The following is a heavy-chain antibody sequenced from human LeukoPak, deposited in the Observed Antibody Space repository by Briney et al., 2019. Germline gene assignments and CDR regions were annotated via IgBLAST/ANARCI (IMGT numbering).Heavy chain of an antibody. J-gene: IGHJ6*03. CDR3: ARGRKDIVVVPPASPLLDYYYYYMDV. CDR1: GGSISSGDYY. D-gene: IGHD2-2*01. CDR2: IYYSGST. V-gene: IGHV4-30-4*08. Sequence: SQTLSLTCTVSGGSISSGDYYWSWIRQPPGKGLEWIGYIYYSGSTYYNPSLKSRVTISVDTSKNQFSLKLSSVTAADTAVYYCARGRKDIVVVPPASPLLDYYYYYMDVWGKGTTVTVSS.